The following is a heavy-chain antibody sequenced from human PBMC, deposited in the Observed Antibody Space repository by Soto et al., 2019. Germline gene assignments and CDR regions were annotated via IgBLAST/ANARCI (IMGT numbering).Heavy chain of an antibody. CDR3: ASGRTIFGVGVDAFDI. CDR2: ISGSGDFT. J-gene: IGHJ3*02. CDR1: GFTLSSYA. V-gene: IGHV3-23*01. Sequence: EVQMLESGGGLVQPGGSLRLSCPASGFTLSSYALSWVRQAPGKGLEWVSGISGSGDFTFDADSVRGRFTISRDNSMNTLYLQMNSLRVEDTAVYYCASGRTIFGVGVDAFDIWGQGTMATVSS. D-gene: IGHD3-3*01.